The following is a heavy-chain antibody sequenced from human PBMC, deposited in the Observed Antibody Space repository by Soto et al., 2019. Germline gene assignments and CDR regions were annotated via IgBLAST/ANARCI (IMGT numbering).Heavy chain of an antibody. CDR1: GGSVASYY. D-gene: IGHD3-10*02. CDR2: ISDSGST. Sequence: PSETLSLTCTVSGGSVASYYWSWIRQPPGKGLEWIGYISDSGSTNYNPSLKSRVTISVDTSKSQFSLKLSSVTAADTAVYYCARSEIVRGVTAFDYWGQGTLVTVSS. V-gene: IGHV4-59*02. CDR3: ARSEIVRGVTAFDY. J-gene: IGHJ4*02.